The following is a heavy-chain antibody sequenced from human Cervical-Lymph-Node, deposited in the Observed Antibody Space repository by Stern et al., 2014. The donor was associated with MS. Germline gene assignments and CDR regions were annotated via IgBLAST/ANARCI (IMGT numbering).Heavy chain of an antibody. D-gene: IGHD6-6*01. V-gene: IGHV4-61*02. J-gene: IGHJ4*02. CDR3: ARGLAARPFPDY. CDR1: GGSISSGSYY. CDR2: IYTRGDT. Sequence: QVQLQESGPGLVKPSQTLSLTCTVSGGSISSGSYYWGWIRQPPGKGLEWFGRIYTRGDTNYTPPLKSRVTISAATSKNQFSLKLSSGTAADTAVYYCARGLAARPFPDYWGQGTLVTVSS.